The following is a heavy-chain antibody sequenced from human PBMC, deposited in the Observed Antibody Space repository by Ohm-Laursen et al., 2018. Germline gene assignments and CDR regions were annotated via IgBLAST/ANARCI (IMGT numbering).Heavy chain of an antibody. Sequence: SLRLSCAASGFRSSSYGMHWVRQAPGKGLEWVAVIWYDGSNKYYADSVKGRFTISRDNSKNTLYLQMNSLRAEDTAVYYCASYYSGDAFDIWGQGTMVTVSS. CDR2: IWYDGSNK. V-gene: IGHV3-33*01. D-gene: IGHD3-10*01. CDR3: ASYYSGDAFDI. CDR1: GFRSSSYG. J-gene: IGHJ3*02.